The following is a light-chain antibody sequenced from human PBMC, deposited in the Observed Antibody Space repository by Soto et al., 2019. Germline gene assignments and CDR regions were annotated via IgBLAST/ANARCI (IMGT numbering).Light chain of an antibody. V-gene: IGKV3-20*01. J-gene: IGKJ1*01. Sequence: EIVLTQSPGTLSLSPGERATLSCRASQSVSSSYLAWYQQKPGQAPRLLIYGASSRATGIPDRFSGSGSGTDFTLTISRPEPEDFATYYCQQYDTYSRTFGQGTKVEIK. CDR3: QQYDTYSRT. CDR1: QSVSSSY. CDR2: GAS.